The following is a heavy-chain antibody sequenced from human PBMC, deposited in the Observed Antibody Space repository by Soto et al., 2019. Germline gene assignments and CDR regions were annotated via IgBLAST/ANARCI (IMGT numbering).Heavy chain of an antibody. D-gene: IGHD6-13*01. CDR3: AREDRISAPGGIWFNP. CDR1: GGSIDNYY. Sequence: SETLSLTCSVSGGSIDNYYWSWIRQAPGKGLEWIGYVYHNGRTSYNPSLKSRVSISVDRSKNQFSLNLSSVTAADTAVYYCAREDRISAPGGIWFNPWGQGTLVTV. V-gene: IGHV4-59*01. CDR2: VYHNGRT. J-gene: IGHJ5*02.